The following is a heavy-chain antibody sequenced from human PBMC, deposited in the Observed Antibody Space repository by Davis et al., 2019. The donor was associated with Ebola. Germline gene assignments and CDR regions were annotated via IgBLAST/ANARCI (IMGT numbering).Heavy chain of an antibody. D-gene: IGHD4-17*01. CDR3: ARLDYGDYANYGMDV. CDR2: INHSGST. V-gene: IGHV4-34*01. J-gene: IGHJ6*02. CDR1: GGSFSGYY. Sequence: PSETLSLTCAVYGGSFSGYYWSWIRQPPGKGLEWIGEINHSGSTNYNPSLKSRVTISVDTSKNQFSLKLSSVTAADTAVYYCARLDYGDYANYGMDVWGQGTTVTVSS.